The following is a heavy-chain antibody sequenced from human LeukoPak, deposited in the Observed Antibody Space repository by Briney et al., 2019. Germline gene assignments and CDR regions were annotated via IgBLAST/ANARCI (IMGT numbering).Heavy chain of an antibody. J-gene: IGHJ4*02. CDR3: ARAISSSWYRAGYYFDY. V-gene: IGHV4-61*01. Sequence: SETLSLTCSVSGGFINSGHYYWAWIRQPPGKGLEWIGYIYYSGSTNYNPSLKSRVTISVDTSKNQFSLKLSSVTAADTAVYYCARAISSSWYRAGYYFDYWGQGTLVTVSS. CDR1: GGFINSGHYY. D-gene: IGHD6-13*01. CDR2: IYYSGST.